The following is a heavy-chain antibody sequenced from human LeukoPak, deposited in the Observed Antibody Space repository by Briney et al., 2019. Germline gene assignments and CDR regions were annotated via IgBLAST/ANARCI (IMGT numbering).Heavy chain of an antibody. D-gene: IGHD2-2*01. CDR2: IRSKANSYAT. CDR3: TRHLSTGY. J-gene: IGHJ4*02. V-gene: IGHV3-73*01. CDR1: GFTFSGSA. Sequence: GGSLRLSCAASGFTFSGSAMHWARQASGNELEWVGRIRSKANSYATAYAASVKGRFTISRDDSKNTAYLQMNSLKTEDTAVYYCTRHLSTGYWGQGTLVTVSS.